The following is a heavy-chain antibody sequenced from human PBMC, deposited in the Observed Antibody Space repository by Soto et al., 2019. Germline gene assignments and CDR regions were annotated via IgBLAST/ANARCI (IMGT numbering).Heavy chain of an antibody. CDR1: GGSISSYY. Sequence: QVQLQESGPGLVKPSETLSITCTVSGGSISSYYWSWIRQPPGKGLGWIGYIYYSGSTNYNPSLKSPVTISVDTSNNQFSLKLSSVTAADTAVYYCARRWGAAFDSWGQGTLVTVSS. J-gene: IGHJ4*02. V-gene: IGHV4-59*08. CDR2: IYYSGST. D-gene: IGHD1-26*01. CDR3: ARRWGAAFDS.